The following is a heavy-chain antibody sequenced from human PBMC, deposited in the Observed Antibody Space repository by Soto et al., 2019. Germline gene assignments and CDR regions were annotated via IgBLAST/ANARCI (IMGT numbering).Heavy chain of an antibody. D-gene: IGHD2-21*02. CDR3: ARAPWGGDSYGMDV. CDR1: GLTFSSYS. CDR2: ISSSSSYI. Sequence: GGSLRLSCAASGLTFSSYSMNWVRQAPGEGLEWVSSISSSSSYIYYADSVKGRFTISRDNAKNSLYLQMNSLRAEDTAVYYCARAPWGGDSYGMDVWGQGTRSPSP. V-gene: IGHV3-21*01. J-gene: IGHJ6*02.